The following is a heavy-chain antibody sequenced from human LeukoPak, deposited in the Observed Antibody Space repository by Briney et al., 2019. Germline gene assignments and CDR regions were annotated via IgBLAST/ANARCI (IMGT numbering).Heavy chain of an antibody. CDR3: AKDPRTGAVSGIFYFDY. D-gene: IGHD6-19*01. J-gene: IGHJ4*02. CDR2: IVYDGSEK. Sequence: GGSLRLSCAASGFIFSDYGMHWVRQAPGKGLEWVAVIVYDGSEKYYKESVKGRFTISRDNSKNTLYLQMDSLRPEDTAVYYCAKDPRTGAVSGIFYFDYWGQGTLLTVSS. CDR1: GFIFSDYG. V-gene: IGHV3-30*19.